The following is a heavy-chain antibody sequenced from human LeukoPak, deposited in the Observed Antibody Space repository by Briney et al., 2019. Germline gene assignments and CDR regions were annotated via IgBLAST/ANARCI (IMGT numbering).Heavy chain of an antibody. CDR3: ARNGYYSADY. D-gene: IGHD4-17*01. CDR2: IHHSGST. J-gene: IGHJ4*02. CDR1: GGSISSGYW. V-gene: IGHV4-4*02. Sequence: SGTLSLTCAVSGGSISSGYWWSWVRQPPGKGLEWIREIHHSGSTNYNPSLGSRATISVDKSKNQFSPNLNSVTAADTAVYYCARNGYYSADYWGQGTLVTVSS.